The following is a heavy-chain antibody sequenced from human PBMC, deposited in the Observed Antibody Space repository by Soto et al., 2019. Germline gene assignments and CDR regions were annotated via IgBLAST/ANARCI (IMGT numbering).Heavy chain of an antibody. CDR1: GFTFSSDA. D-gene: IGHD6-6*01. CDR2: ISSNGIGT. CDR3: ARRARAYYYYMDV. J-gene: IGHJ6*03. V-gene: IGHV3-64*01. Sequence: EVQLVESGGGLAQPGGSLRLSCAASGFTFSSDAMDWVRQAPGKGLEYVSGISSNGIGTYYASSVKGRFTISRDNSRDMVYLQMDSLKPEDMAVYYCARRARAYYYYMDVWGKGTTVTVS.